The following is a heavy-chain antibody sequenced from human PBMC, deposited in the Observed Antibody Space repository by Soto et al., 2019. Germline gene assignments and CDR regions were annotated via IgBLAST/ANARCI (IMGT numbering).Heavy chain of an antibody. CDR3: ARDYSDSSGFFGDYYGMDV. CDR1: GFTFSDYY. D-gene: IGHD3-22*01. CDR2: ISSSGNSI. V-gene: IGHV3-11*01. J-gene: IGHJ6*01. Sequence: QVQLVESGGGLVKPGGSLRLSCAASGFTFSDYYMIWIRQAPGKGLEWVSYISSSGNSIYYADSVKGRFTISRDSAKNSLYLQMNSLRAEDTADYYCARDYSDSSGFFGDYYGMDVWGQGTTVTVSS.